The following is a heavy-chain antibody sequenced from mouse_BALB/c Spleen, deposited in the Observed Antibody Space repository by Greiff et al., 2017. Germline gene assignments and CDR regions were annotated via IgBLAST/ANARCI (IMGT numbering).Heavy chain of an antibody. V-gene: IGHV2-9*02. Sequence: VKLVESGPGLVAPSQSLSITCTVSGFSLTGYGVHWVRQPPGKGLEWLGVIWAGGSTNYNSALMSRLSISKDNSKSQVFLKMNSLQTDDTAMYYCARDMGPYYYAMDYWGQGTSVTVSS. D-gene: IGHD1-1*02. J-gene: IGHJ4*01. CDR2: IWAGGST. CDR3: ARDMGPYYYAMDY. CDR1: GFSLTGYG.